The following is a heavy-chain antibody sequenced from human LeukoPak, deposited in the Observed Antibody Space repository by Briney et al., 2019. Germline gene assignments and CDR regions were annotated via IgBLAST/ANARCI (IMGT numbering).Heavy chain of an antibody. CDR2: ISGSGGST. CDR1: GFTFSSYA. D-gene: IGHD1/OR15-1a*01. J-gene: IGHJ4*02. V-gene: IGHV3-23*01. Sequence: GGSLRLSCAASGFTFSSYAMSWVRQAPGKGLEWVSAISGSGGSTYYADSVKGRFTISRDNSKNTLYLQMNSLRAEDTAVYYCAEGYTWNNIRLLDYWGQGTLVTVSS. CDR3: AEGYTWNNIRLLDY.